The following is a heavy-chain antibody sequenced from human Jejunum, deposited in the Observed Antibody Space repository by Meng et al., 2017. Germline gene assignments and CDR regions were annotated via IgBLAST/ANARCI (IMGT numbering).Heavy chain of an antibody. Sequence: GESLKISCAASGFTFSSYEMNWVRQAPGKGLEWVSYISSSGGTIYNADSVKGRFTISRDNAKNSLYLQMNSLRAEDTAVYYCARRRTMVRGTAGAMDVWGQGNTVNVSS. CDR1: GFTFSSYE. CDR2: ISSSGGTI. D-gene: IGHD3-10*01. J-gene: IGHJ6*02. V-gene: IGHV3-48*03. CDR3: ARRRTMVRGTAGAMDV.